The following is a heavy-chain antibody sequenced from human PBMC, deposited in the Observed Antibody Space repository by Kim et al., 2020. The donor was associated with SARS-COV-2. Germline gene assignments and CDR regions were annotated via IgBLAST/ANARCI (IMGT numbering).Heavy chain of an antibody. CDR2: GST. V-gene: IGHV4-39*01. CDR3: ARQTIAVAETDY. Sequence: GSTYSNPSLKSRVTISVDTSKNQFSLKLSSVTAADTAVYYCARQTIAVAETDYWGQGTLVTVSS. D-gene: IGHD6-19*01. J-gene: IGHJ4*02.